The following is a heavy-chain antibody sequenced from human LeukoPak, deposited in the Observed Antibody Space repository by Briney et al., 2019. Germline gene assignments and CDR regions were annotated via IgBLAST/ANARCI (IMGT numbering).Heavy chain of an antibody. CDR3: AELGITMIGGV. J-gene: IGHJ6*04. Sequence: GGSLRLSRAASRFTFSRYEINWVRQAPGRGLEWVSYISSSGSTIYYADSVKGRFTISRDSAKNSLYLQMNSLRAEDTAVYYCAELGITMIGGVWGKGTTVTISS. D-gene: IGHD3-10*02. V-gene: IGHV3-48*03. CDR1: RFTFSRYE. CDR2: ISSSGSTI.